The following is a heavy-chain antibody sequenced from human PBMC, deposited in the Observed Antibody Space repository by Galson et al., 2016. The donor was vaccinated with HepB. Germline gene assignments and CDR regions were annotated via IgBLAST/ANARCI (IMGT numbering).Heavy chain of an antibody. J-gene: IGHJ4*02. CDR2: ISYDGSHQ. CDR3: ARDRRYDYVWGSYPYFDY. CDR1: GFNFRIHG. Sequence: SLRLSCAVSGFNFRIHGIHWVRQAPGKGLEWVAFISYDGSHQSYAGSVKGRFTISRDNSKNTLYLQMNSLRTEDTAVYYCARDRRYDYVWGSYPYFDYWGQGTLVTVSS. D-gene: IGHD3-16*02. V-gene: IGHV3-30*03.